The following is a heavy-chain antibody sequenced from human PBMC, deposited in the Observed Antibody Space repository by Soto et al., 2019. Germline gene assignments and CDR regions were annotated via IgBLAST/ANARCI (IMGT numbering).Heavy chain of an antibody. D-gene: IGHD6-19*01. CDR1: GDTFSDYD. Sequence: ASVKVSCKASGDTFSDYDINWVRQAPGQGLEWMGWIHLESRKTSFAQKFQGRLTMTGDTSIDTAYMDLTSLTSEDTAVYYCATTPGWLAGMAVRGQGTTVTGAS. J-gene: IGHJ6*02. V-gene: IGHV1-8*01. CDR2: IHLESRKT. CDR3: ATTPGWLAGMAV.